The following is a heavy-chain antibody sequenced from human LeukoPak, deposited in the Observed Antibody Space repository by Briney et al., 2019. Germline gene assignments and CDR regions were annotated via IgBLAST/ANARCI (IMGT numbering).Heavy chain of an antibody. D-gene: IGHD4-23*01. CDR1: GFTFSSYW. J-gene: IGHJ1*01. V-gene: IGHV3-74*03. CDR2: TNTDGSST. CDR3: YGANAEH. Sequence: GGSLRLSCAASGFTFSSYWMHWVRQAPGKGLVWVSGTNTDGSSTMYADSVKGRFTIARDNAKNTLYLQTNSLRAEDTAVYYCYGANAEHWGQGTLVTVSS.